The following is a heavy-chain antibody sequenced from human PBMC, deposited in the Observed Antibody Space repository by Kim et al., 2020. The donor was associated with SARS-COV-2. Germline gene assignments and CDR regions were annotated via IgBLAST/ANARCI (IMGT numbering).Heavy chain of an antibody. D-gene: IGHD3-10*01. CDR2: IKSKTDGGTT. CDR3: TTDGLPIWFGEFAPLSIDY. CDR1: GFTFSNAW. Sequence: GGSLRLSCAASGFTFSNAWMSWVRQAPGKGLEWVGRIKSKTDGGTTDYAAPVKGRFTISRDDSKNTLYLQMNSLKTEDTAVYYCTTDGLPIWFGEFAPLSIDYWGQGTLVTVSS. J-gene: IGHJ4*02. V-gene: IGHV3-15*01.